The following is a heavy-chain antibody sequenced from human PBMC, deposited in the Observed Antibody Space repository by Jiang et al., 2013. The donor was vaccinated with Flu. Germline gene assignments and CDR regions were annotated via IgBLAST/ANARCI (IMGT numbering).Heavy chain of an antibody. Sequence: SGAEVKKPGSSVKVSCKASEAPSAAMLSAGCDRPLDKGLSGWERIIPILGIANYAQKFQGRVTITADKSTSTAYMELSSLRSEDTAVYYCAREPTIFGVVITYYFDYWGQGTLVTVSS. V-gene: IGHV1-69*04. CDR3: AREPTIFGVVITYYFDY. D-gene: IGHD3-3*01. J-gene: IGHJ4*02. CDR1: EAPSAAML. CDR2: IIPILGIA.